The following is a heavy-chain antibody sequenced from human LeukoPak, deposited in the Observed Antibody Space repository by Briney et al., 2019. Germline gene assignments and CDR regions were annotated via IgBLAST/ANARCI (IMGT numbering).Heavy chain of an antibody. CDR1: GFTFSSYS. D-gene: IGHD4-23*01. J-gene: IGHJ1*01. CDR2: ISSSSSTYI. Sequence: GGSLRLSCAASGFTFSSYSMNWVRQAPGKGLEWGSSISSSSSTYIYYADSVKGRFTISRDNAKNSLYLQRNSLRADDTAIYYCARESRSVVTRYFQHWGQGTLVTVSS. V-gene: IGHV3-21*01. CDR3: ARESRSVVTRYFQH.